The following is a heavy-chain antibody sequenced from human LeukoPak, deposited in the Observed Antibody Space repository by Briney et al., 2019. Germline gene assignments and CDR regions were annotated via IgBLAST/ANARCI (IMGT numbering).Heavy chain of an antibody. J-gene: IGHJ1*01. CDR1: GFIFGSFA. Sequence: AGGSLRLSCAASGFIFGSFALHWVRRAPGKGLEWVAVISSGGGNIYYADSVKGRFTLSRDNSNNTLYLQMNSLRAEDTGLYYCASAREYCSGSNCYDYFQHWGQGTLVTVSS. CDR2: ISSGGGNI. D-gene: IGHD2-15*01. V-gene: IGHV3-30*14. CDR3: ASAREYCSGSNCYDYFQH.